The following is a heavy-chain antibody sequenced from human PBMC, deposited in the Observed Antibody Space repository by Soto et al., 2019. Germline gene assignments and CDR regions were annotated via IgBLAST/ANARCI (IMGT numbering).Heavy chain of an antibody. CDR1: GVSIINHS. J-gene: IGHJ6*02. Sequence: WGTLYPIVTISGVSIINHSLGCDRQHTGKGLEWIGYLSYSGSTNYTPSLKSRVTISVDTSKNQFSLKLGSVTAADTAVYYCARVGIGYSGYEAVWGPGTTVT. CDR2: LSYSGST. V-gene: IGHV4-59*11. CDR3: ARVGIGYSGYEAV. D-gene: IGHD5-12*01.